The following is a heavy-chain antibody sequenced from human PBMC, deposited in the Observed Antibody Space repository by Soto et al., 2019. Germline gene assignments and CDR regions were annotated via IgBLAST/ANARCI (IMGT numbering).Heavy chain of an antibody. CDR1: GGSISSYY. D-gene: IGHD3-22*01. CDR2: IYYSGST. J-gene: IGHJ3*02. CDR3: ARPIYSSRNSGAFDI. Sequence: SETLSLTCTVSGGSISSYYWSWIRQPPGKGLEWIGYIYYSGSTNYNPSLKSRVTISVDTSKNQFSLKLSSVTAADTAVYYCARPIYSSRNSGAFDIWGQGTMVTV. V-gene: IGHV4-59*08.